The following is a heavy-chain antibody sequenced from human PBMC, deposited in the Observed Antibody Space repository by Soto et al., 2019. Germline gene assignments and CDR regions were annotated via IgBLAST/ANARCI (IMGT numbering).Heavy chain of an antibody. CDR1: GFTISSYV. Sequence: GSLRLSCAASGFTISSYVMSWVRQAPGKGLEWVSAISGSGGSTYYADSVKGRFTISRDNSKNTLYLQMNSLRAEDTAVYYCAKDRGVAAAGEFYNWFDPWGQGTLVTVSS. V-gene: IGHV3-23*01. D-gene: IGHD6-13*01. CDR3: AKDRGVAAAGEFYNWFDP. CDR2: ISGSGGST. J-gene: IGHJ5*02.